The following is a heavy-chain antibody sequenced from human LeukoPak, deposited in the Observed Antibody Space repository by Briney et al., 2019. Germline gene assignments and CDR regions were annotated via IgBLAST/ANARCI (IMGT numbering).Heavy chain of an antibody. J-gene: IGHJ4*02. D-gene: IGHD3-10*01. CDR3: ARELDYYGSGRYGY. V-gene: IGHV4-59*01. Sequence: PSETLSLTCTVSGGSISSFYWSWVRQPPGKGLEWIGYIYYSGRTNYNPSLKSRVTMSVDTSKNQFSLKLSSVTAADTAVYYCARELDYYGSGRYGYWGQETLVPVFS. CDR2: IYYSGRT. CDR1: GGSISSFY.